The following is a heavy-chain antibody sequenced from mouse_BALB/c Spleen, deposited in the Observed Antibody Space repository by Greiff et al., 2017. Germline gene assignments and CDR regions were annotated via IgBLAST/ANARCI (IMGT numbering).Heavy chain of an antibody. CDR2: ISTYYGDA. Sequence: QVQLQQSGAELVRPGVSVKISCKGSGYTFTDYAMHWVKQSHAKSLEWIGVISTYYGDASYNQKFKGKATMTVDKSSSTAYMELARLTSEDSAIYYCARGTGTRYVDYWGQGTTLTVSS. CDR1: GYTFTDYA. CDR3: ARGTGTRYVDY. J-gene: IGHJ2*01. D-gene: IGHD4-1*01. V-gene: IGHV1S137*01.